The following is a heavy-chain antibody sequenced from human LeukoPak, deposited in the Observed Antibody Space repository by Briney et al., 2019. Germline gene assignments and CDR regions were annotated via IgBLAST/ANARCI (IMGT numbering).Heavy chain of an antibody. CDR1: GGSISRYY. V-gene: IGHV4-59*01. Sequence: SSETQSLTCTVAGGSISRYYWSWIRQPPGKGLEWIGYIYYSGSTNYNPSLKSRVTISVDTSKNQFSLKLSSVTAANTAVYYCASFNTLDAFDIWGQGTMVTVSS. D-gene: IGHD2/OR15-2a*01. J-gene: IGHJ3*02. CDR3: ASFNTLDAFDI. CDR2: IYYSGST.